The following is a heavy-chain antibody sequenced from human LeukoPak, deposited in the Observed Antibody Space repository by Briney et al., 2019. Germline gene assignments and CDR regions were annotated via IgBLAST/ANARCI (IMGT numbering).Heavy chain of an antibody. V-gene: IGHV4-39*01. Sequence: SETLSLTCTVSGDSISSTSYYWGWLRQPPGKGLEWIGSIRYSGSTYCTPSLKRRVTMSVDTSKNQFSLRLSSVTAADTAVYFCARHHYYGSGSYRSWFDPWGQGTLVTVSS. D-gene: IGHD3-10*01. CDR3: ARHHYYGSGSYRSWFDP. CDR2: IRYSGST. CDR1: GDSISSTSYY. J-gene: IGHJ5*02.